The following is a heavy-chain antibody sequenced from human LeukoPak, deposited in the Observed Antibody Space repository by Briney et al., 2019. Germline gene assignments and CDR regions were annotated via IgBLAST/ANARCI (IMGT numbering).Heavy chain of an antibody. CDR2: TYYRSKWHN. D-gene: IGHD3-10*01. V-gene: IGHV6-1*01. Sequence: SQTLSLTCAISGDSVSSNSAAWNWIRKSPSRGLEWLGRTYYRSKWHNDYSPSVKSRITVNSDTSKNQFSLQLNSVTPEDTAVYYCARDRGSGSYYYYYYYMDVWGKGTTVTISS. CDR3: ARDRGSGSYYYYYYYMDV. J-gene: IGHJ6*03. CDR1: GDSVSSNSAA.